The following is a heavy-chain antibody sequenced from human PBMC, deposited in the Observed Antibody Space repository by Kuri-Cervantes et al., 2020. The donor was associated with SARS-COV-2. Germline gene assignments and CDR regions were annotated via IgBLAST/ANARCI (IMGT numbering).Heavy chain of an antibody. D-gene: IGHD3-22*01. CDR3: ARDPDYYDSSGYYGGFDY. V-gene: IGHV3-30*04. Sequence: GESLKISCAASGFTFSSCAMHWVRQAPGKGLEWVAVISYDGSNKYYADSVKGRFTISRDNSKNTLYLQMNSLRAEDTAVYYCARDPDYYDSSGYYGGFDYWGQGTLVTVSS. J-gene: IGHJ4*02. CDR2: ISYDGSNK. CDR1: GFTFSSCA.